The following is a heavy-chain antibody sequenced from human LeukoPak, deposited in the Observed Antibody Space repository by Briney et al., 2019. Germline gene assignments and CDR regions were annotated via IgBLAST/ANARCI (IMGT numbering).Heavy chain of an antibody. CDR3: ARVGWYCSSTSCYQYFDY. V-gene: IGHV4-31*03. D-gene: IGHD2-2*01. J-gene: IGHJ4*02. CDR2: IYYSGST. Sequence: SETLSLTCTVSGGSISDAAYYWSWIRQHPGEGLKWIGYIYYSGSTSYNPSLKSRVTISVDTSKNQFSLKLTSVTAEDTAVYYCARVGWYCSSTSCYQYFDYWGQGTLVTVSS. CDR1: GGSISDAAYY.